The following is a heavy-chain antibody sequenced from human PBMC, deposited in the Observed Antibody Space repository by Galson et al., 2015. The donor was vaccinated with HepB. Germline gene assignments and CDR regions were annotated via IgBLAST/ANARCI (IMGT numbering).Heavy chain of an antibody. Sequence: QSGAEVKKPGESLRISCTGSGYSFTSYWISWVRQMPGKGLEWMGRIDPSDSYTNYSPSFQGHVTISADKSISTAYLQWSSLKASDTAMYYCARSDSSGYWITIGGIDYWGQGTLVTVSS. CDR1: GYSFTSYW. J-gene: IGHJ4*02. CDR3: ARSDSSGYWITIGGIDY. D-gene: IGHD3-22*01. V-gene: IGHV5-10-1*01. CDR2: IDPSDSYT.